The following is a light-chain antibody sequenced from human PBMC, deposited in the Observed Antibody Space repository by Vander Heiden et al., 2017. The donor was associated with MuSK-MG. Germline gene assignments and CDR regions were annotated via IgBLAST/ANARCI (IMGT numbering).Light chain of an antibody. CDR3: QHYNNYS. J-gene: IGKJ1*01. V-gene: IGKV1-5*03. CDR1: QSISSW. Sequence: DIQMTQSPSTLSASVGDRVTITCRASQSISSWLAWYQQKPGKAPKLLIYKASSLESGVQLRFSGSGSGTEFTLTSSSLQSDDFETYDPQHYNNYSFGQGTKVEIK. CDR2: KAS.